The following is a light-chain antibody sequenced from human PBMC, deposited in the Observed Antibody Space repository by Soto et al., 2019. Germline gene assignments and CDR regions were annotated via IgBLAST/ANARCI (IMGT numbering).Light chain of an antibody. CDR1: QTISSY. CDR3: QQSSSIPYT. J-gene: IGKJ2*01. CDR2: AAS. V-gene: IGKV1-39*01. Sequence: DIQMTQSPSSLSASVGDRVTITCRASQTISSYLNWYQQNPGKAPKLLIYAASSLQSGDPSRFSGSGSGTDFTLTISSLQPEDFATYYCQQSSSIPYTFGQGTKLEIK.